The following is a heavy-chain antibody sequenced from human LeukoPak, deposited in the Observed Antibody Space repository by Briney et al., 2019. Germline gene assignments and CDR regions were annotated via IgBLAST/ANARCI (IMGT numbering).Heavy chain of an antibody. CDR3: ARVGYYYDSSGPQDFDY. V-gene: IGHV1-2*02. D-gene: IGHD3-22*01. CDR2: INPNSGGT. J-gene: IGHJ4*02. CDR1: GYTFTGYY. Sequence: ASVKVSCKAPGYTFTGYYMHWVRQAPGQGLEWMGWINPNSGGTNYAQKFQGRVTMTRDTSISTAYMELSRLRSDDTAVYYCARVGYYYDSSGPQDFDYWGQGTLVTVSS.